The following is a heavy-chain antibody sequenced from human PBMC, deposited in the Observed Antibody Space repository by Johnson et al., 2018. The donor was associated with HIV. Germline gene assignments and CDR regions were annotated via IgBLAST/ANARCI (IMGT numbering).Heavy chain of an antibody. J-gene: IGHJ3*01. V-gene: IGHV3-30*02. CDR1: GFTFSSYG. CDR3: AKDLFTEREDDVFDV. D-gene: IGHD1-26*01. CDR2: IRNDGSNE. Sequence: QVQLVESGGGVVQPGGSLRLSCAASGFTFSSYGLHWDRQAPGKGLQWVAFIRNDGSNEYYADSVKGRFTISRDNSKNTLYLQMNSLRAEDTAVYYCAKDLFTEREDDVFDVWGQGTMVTVSS.